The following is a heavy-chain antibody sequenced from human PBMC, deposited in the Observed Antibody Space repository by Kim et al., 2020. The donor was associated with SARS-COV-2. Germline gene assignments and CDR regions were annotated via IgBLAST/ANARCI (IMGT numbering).Heavy chain of an antibody. V-gene: IGHV4-59*01. CDR2: IYYSGST. CDR1: GGSISSYY. J-gene: IGHJ4*02. Sequence: SETLSLTCTVSGGSISSYYWSWIRQPPEKGLEWIGYIYYSGSTNYNPSLKSRVTISVDTSKNQFSLKLSSVTAADTAVYYCARGVLITIFGVVREFDYWGQGTLVTVSS. CDR3: ARGVLITIFGVVREFDY. D-gene: IGHD3-3*01.